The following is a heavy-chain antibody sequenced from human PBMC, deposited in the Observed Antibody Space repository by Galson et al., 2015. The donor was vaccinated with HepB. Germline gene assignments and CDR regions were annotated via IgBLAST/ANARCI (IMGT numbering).Heavy chain of an antibody. CDR3: ARERVGLDDSSGLLQFDY. CDR2: INPNSGGT. V-gene: IGHV1-2*06. Sequence: SVKVSCKASGYTFTGYYMHWVRQAPGQGLEWMGRINPNSGGTNYAQKFQGRVTMTRDTSISTAYMELSRLRSDDTAVYYCARERVGLDDSSGLLQFDYWGQGTLVTVSS. D-gene: IGHD3-22*01. CDR1: GYTFTGYY. J-gene: IGHJ4*02.